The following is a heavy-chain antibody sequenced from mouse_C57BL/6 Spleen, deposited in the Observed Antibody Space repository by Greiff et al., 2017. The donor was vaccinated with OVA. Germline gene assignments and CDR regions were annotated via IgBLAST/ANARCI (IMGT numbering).Heavy chain of an antibody. V-gene: IGHV1-15*01. Sequence: ESGAELVRPGASVTLSCKASGYTFTDYEMHWVKQTPVHGLEWIGAIDPETGGTAYNQKFKGKAILTADKSSSTAYMELRSLTSEDSAVYYCTRKAYGYSYWYFDVWGTGTTVTVSS. CDR1: GYTFTDYE. CDR2: IDPETGGT. CDR3: TRKAYGYSYWYFDV. J-gene: IGHJ1*03. D-gene: IGHD2-2*01.